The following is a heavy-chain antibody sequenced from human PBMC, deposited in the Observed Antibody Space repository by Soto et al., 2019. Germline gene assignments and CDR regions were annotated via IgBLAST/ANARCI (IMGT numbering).Heavy chain of an antibody. V-gene: IGHV3-74*01. CDR1: GFTFSSYW. CDR2: INSDGSST. D-gene: IGHD5-12*01. J-gene: IGHJ4*02. CDR3: ARDLSGYDLDLDL. Sequence: VGSLRLSCAASGFTFSSYWMHWVRQAPGKGLVWVSRINSDGSSTNNADSVKGRFTISRDNAKNTLYLQMNSLRAEDTAVYYCARDLSGYDLDLDLGGQGTLVTVSS.